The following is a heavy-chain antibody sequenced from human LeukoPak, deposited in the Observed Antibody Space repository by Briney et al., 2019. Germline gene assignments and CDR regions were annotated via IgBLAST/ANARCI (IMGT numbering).Heavy chain of an antibody. V-gene: IGHV3-13*01. Sequence: PGGSLRLSCAASGFTFSSYDMHWVRQATGKGLEWVSGIGTAGDIYYPGSVKGRFTISRDNSKNTLYLQMNSLRADDTAVYYCAMKAVPRPRLHDAFDFWGQGTVVSVSS. CDR1: GFTFSSYD. CDR3: AMKAVPRPRLHDAFDF. CDR2: IGTAGDI. J-gene: IGHJ3*01. D-gene: IGHD5-24*01.